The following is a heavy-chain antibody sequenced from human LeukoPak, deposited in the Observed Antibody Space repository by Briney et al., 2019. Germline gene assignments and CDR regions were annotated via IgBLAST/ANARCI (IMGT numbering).Heavy chain of an antibody. CDR2: IYYSGNP. D-gene: IGHD3-10*01. J-gene: IGHJ4*02. CDR3: ARHENGDNYFDN. CDR1: GVSIISSSYY. Sequence: SETLSLTCTVSGVSIISSSYYWGWIRQPPGRGLEWIGNIYYSGNPYYNPSLKSRVTISVDTSKNQFSLKLSSVTAADTAVYYCARHENGDNYFDNWGQGTLVSVSA. V-gene: IGHV4-39*01.